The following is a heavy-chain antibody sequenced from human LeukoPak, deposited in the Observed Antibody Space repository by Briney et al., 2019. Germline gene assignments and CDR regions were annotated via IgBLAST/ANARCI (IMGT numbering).Heavy chain of an antibody. CDR3: AKESGYDVDLEY. J-gene: IGHJ4*02. CDR1: GFTFSTYW. V-gene: IGHV3-74*01. Sequence: GRSLRLSCAGSGFTFSTYWMHWVRQAPGGGLVWVSGINTDGSTTSYADSVKGRFTISRDNAKNTVYLQMSSLRAEDTAVYYCAKESGYDVDLEYWGQGALVTVSS. CDR2: INTDGSTT. D-gene: IGHD5-12*01.